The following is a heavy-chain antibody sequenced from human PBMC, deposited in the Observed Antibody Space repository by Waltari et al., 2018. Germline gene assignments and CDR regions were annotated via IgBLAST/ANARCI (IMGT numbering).Heavy chain of an antibody. D-gene: IGHD5-18*01. J-gene: IGHJ4*02. Sequence: VHLQESGPGLVKPSETLTLTCTVSGGSMTGFHWSWIRQPPGKGLEWIAYVYYTGSTNYNTSIKSRVTISVDTSKNQFSLRLNSVTAADTAVYYCARRARSTAFDYWGQGTLVTVSS. V-gene: IGHV4-59*08. CDR1: GGSMTGFH. CDR2: VYYTGST. CDR3: ARRARSTAFDY.